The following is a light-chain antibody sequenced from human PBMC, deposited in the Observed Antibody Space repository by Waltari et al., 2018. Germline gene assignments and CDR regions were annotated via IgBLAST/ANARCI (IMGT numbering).Light chain of an antibody. Sequence: EIVLTQSPVTLSLSPGERATLSCRASQSVGRTLAWYQQKPGQAPRLLIYGASSRATDIPDRFSGSGSGTDFSLTINRLEPEDFAVYFCQHYVRLPATFGQGTKVEIK. CDR1: QSVGRT. CDR3: QHYVRLPAT. CDR2: GAS. J-gene: IGKJ1*01. V-gene: IGKV3-20*01.